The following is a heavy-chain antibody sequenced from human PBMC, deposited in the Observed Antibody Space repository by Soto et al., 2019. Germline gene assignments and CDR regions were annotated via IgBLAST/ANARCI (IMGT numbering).Heavy chain of an antibody. CDR1: GFTFSSYA. J-gene: IGHJ3*02. D-gene: IGHD2-2*01. CDR3: AKDKGCSTTTCHWNAFDI. Sequence: EVQLLESGGGLVQPGGSLRLSCAASGFTFSSYALSWVRQAPGKGLEWVSDISSSGAGTYYADSVKGRFTISRNNSKNKLILQMNSLRAEDTALYYCAKDKGCSTTTCHWNAFDIWGQGTMVTVSS. CDR2: ISSSGAGT. V-gene: IGHV3-23*01.